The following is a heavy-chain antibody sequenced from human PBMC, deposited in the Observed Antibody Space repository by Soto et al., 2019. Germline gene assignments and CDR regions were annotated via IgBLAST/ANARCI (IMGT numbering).Heavy chain of an antibody. CDR1: GFPFSSYG. CDR2: ISYDGSNK. D-gene: IGHD3-10*01. CDR3: VGGQYYFDC. J-gene: IGHJ4*02. Sequence: QVQLVESGGGVVQPGRSLRLSCAASGFPFSSYGMHWVREAPGKGLEWVAVISYDGSNKYYADSVKGRFTISRDNSASTLYLQMNSLRPEDTALYYCVGGQYYFDCRGQGTLVNVS. V-gene: IGHV3-30*03.